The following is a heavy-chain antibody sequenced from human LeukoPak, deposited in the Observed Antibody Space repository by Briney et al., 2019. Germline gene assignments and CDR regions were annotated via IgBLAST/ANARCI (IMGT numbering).Heavy chain of an antibody. CDR3: ARLTFGGVIGFDY. Sequence: GGSLRLSCAASGFTFSSHGMHWVRQAPGKGLEWVAVIWYDGSNKYYADSVKGRFTISRDNAKNSLYLQMNSLRAEDTAVYYCARLTFGGVIGFDYWGQGTLVTVSS. J-gene: IGHJ4*02. CDR2: IWYDGSNK. D-gene: IGHD3-16*02. CDR1: GFTFSSHG. V-gene: IGHV3-33*01.